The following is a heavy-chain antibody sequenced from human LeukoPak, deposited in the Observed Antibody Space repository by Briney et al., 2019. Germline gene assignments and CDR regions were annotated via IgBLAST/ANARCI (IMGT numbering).Heavy chain of an antibody. CDR2: IYHSGST. V-gene: IGHV4-30-2*01. CDR3: ARAVGSSGPYNWFDP. Sequence: SETLSLTCAVSGGSISSGGYSWSWIRQPPGKGLEWIGYIYHSGSTYYNPSLKSRVTISVDRSKNQFSLKLSSVTAADTAVYYCARAVGSSGPYNWFDPWGQGTLVTVSS. CDR1: GGSISSGGYS. J-gene: IGHJ5*02. D-gene: IGHD3-22*01.